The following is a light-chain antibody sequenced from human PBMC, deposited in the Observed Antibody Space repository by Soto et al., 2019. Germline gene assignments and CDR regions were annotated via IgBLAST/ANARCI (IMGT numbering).Light chain of an antibody. V-gene: IGKV1-5*03. CDR2: QAS. Sequence: DIQMTQSPSTLSASVGDRVSVTCRASHSISRQLAWYQQKPGKAPNLLIYQASNLETGVPSRFSGSGSGTEFTLTISSQQPDDLATYYYLQYQSHRTFGQGTKVEVK. CDR3: LQYQSHRT. CDR1: HSISRQ. J-gene: IGKJ1*01.